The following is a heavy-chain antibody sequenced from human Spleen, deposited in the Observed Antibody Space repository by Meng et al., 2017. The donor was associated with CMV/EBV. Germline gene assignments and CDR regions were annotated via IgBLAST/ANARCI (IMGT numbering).Heavy chain of an antibody. V-gene: IGHV3-23*01. D-gene: IGHD3-3*01. Sequence: GGSLRLSCAASGFTFSSYAMSWVRQAPGKGLEWVSASSGSGGSTYYADSVKGRFTISRDNSKNTLYLQMNSLRAEDTAVYYCAKSSGDFWSGYYTFDYWGQGTLVTVSS. CDR3: AKSSGDFWSGYYTFDY. CDR1: GFTFSSYA. J-gene: IGHJ4*02. CDR2: SSGSGGST.